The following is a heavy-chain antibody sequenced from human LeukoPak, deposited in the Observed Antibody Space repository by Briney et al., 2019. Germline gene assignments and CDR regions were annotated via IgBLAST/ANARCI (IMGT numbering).Heavy chain of an antibody. V-gene: IGHV3-33*01. J-gene: IGHJ4*02. CDR1: GFAFSSYG. CDR3: ARVGIVVVTAIPYFDY. D-gene: IGHD2-21*02. Sequence: PGGSLRLSCAASGFAFSSYGMHWVRQAPGKGLEWVAVIWYDGSNKYYADSVKGRFTISRDNSKNTLYLQMNSLRAEDTAVYYCARVGIVVVTAIPYFDYWGQGTLVTVSS. CDR2: IWYDGSNK.